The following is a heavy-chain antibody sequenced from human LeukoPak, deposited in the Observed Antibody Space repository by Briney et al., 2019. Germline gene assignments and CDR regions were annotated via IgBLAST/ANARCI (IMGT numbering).Heavy chain of an antibody. CDR2: IYYSGST. V-gene: IGHV4-59*01. CDR3: ARVRAAAKPGGWFDP. Sequence: SETLSLTCTVSGGSISSYYWSWIRQPPGKGLEWIGYIYYSGSTNYNPSLKSRVTISVDTSKNQFSLKLSSVTAADTAVYYCARVRAAAKPGGWFDPWGQGTLVTVSS. CDR1: GGSISSYY. J-gene: IGHJ5*02. D-gene: IGHD6-13*01.